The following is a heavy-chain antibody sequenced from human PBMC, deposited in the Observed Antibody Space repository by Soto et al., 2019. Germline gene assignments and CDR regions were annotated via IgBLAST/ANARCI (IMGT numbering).Heavy chain of an antibody. CDR1: GGSFSGYY. Sequence: SETLSLTCAVYGGSFSGYYWSWIRQPPGKGLEWIGEIDHSGSTNYNPSLKSRVTISVDTSKNQFSLKLSSVTAADTAVYYCARVKSRGYNILTGYYRPHFDYWGQGTLVTVSS. V-gene: IGHV4-34*01. J-gene: IGHJ4*02. CDR2: IDHSGST. D-gene: IGHD3-9*01. CDR3: ARVKSRGYNILTGYYRPHFDY.